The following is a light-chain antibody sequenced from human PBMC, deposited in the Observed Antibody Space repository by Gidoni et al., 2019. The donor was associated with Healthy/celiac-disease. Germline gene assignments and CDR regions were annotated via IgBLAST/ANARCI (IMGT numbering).Light chain of an antibody. CDR1: QSVLYSSNNKNY. V-gene: IGKV4-1*01. CDR2: WAS. J-gene: IGKJ4*01. Sequence: TAMTQSPDSLAASPGERATINCKSSQSVLYSSNNKNYLAWYQQKPGQPPKLLIYWASTRESGVPDRFSGSGSRTDFTLTISGLQAEDVAVYYCQHREGFGGGTKVEIK. CDR3: QHREG.